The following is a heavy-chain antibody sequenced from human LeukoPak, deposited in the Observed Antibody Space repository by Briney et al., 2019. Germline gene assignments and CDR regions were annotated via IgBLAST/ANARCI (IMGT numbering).Heavy chain of an antibody. CDR2: ISSSGSTI. CDR1: GFTVSSNY. CDR3: ARESSYSSGYNGGPFDI. D-gene: IGHD6-19*01. J-gene: IGHJ3*02. Sequence: GGSLRLSCAASGFTVSSNYMSWIRQAPGKGLEWVSYISSSGSTIYYADSVKGRFTISRDNAKNSLYLQMNSLRAEDTAVYYCARESSYSSGYNGGPFDIWGQGTMVTVSS. V-gene: IGHV3-11*01.